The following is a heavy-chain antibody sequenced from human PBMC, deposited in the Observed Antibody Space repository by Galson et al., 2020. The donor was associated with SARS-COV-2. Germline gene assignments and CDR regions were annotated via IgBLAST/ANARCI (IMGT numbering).Heavy chain of an antibody. CDR3: GFGETVYGMDV. J-gene: IGHJ6*02. V-gene: IGHV4-59*01. CDR1: GGSISSYY. Sequence: ASETLSLTCTVSGGSISSYYWSWIRQPPGKGLEWIGYIYYSGTTNYNPSLKSRVTISVDTSKNQFSLKLSSVTAADTAVYYCGFGETVYGMDVWGQGTTVTVSS. D-gene: IGHD3-10*01. CDR2: IYYSGTT.